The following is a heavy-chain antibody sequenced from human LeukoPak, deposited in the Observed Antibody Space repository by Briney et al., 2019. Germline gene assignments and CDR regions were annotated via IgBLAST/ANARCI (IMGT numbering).Heavy chain of an antibody. CDR1: GYTLTELS. D-gene: IGHD3-3*01. J-gene: IGHJ4*02. CDR2: FDPEDGET. Sequence: ASVKVSCKVSGYTLTELSMHWVRQAPGKGLEWMGGFDPEDGETVYAQKFQGRVTMTEDTSTDTAYMELGSLRSEDTAVYYCATWGKKTREYYDFWSGYFDYWGQGTLVTVSS. CDR3: ATWGKKTREYYDFWSGYFDY. V-gene: IGHV1-24*01.